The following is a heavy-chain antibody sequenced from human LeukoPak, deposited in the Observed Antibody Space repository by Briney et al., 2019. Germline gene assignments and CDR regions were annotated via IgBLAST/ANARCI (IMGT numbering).Heavy chain of an antibody. CDR3: ATTVGYCSSTSCSRFRYSDY. CDR1: GFTFSSYG. CDR2: ISYDGSNK. D-gene: IGHD2-2*01. Sequence: QAGRSLRLSCAASGFTFSSYGMHWVRQAPGKGLEWVAVISYDGSNKYYADSVKGRFTISRDNSKNTLYLQMNSLRAEDTAVYYCATTVGYCSSTSCSRFRYSDYWGQGTLVTVSS. J-gene: IGHJ4*02. V-gene: IGHV3-30*03.